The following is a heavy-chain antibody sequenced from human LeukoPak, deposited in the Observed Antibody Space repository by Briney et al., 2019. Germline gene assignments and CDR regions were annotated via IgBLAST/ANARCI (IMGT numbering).Heavy chain of an antibody. D-gene: IGHD2-15*01. CDR2: ITNSGST. J-gene: IGHJ4*02. Sequence: SETLSLTCAVSGYSISSGYYWGWIRQPPGKGLEWIGSITNSGSTYYNTSLKSRVTISVDTSKKQFSLKLSSVTAADTAVYYSARDGCSGGSCYGGIDYWGQGTLVTASS. V-gene: IGHV4-38-2*02. CDR1: GYSISSGYY. CDR3: ARDGCSGGSCYGGIDY.